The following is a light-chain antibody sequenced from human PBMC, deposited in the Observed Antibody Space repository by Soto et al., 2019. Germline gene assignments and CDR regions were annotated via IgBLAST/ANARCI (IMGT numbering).Light chain of an antibody. J-gene: IGKJ4*01. Sequence: EIVMTQSPATLSVSPGERATLSCRASQSVSSNLASYQQKPGQAPRLLIYGASTRATGIPARFSGSRSGTEFTLTISSLQSEDFAVYYCQQYNNWPALTFGGGTKVEIK. CDR3: QQYNNWPALT. CDR2: GAS. V-gene: IGKV3-15*01. CDR1: QSVSSN.